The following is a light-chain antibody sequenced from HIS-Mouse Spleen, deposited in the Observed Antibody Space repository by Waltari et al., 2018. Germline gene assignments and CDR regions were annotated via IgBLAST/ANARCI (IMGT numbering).Light chain of an antibody. J-gene: IGLJ1*01. V-gene: IGLV2-14*03. CDR1: SSDVGGYNY. Sequence: QSALTQPASVSGSPGQSITISCTGTSSDVGGYNYVSWYQQHPGKAPKLMIYDVSNRPSGVSNRVSGSKSGNTASLTISGLQAEDEADYYCSSYTSSSTRVFGTGTKVTVL. CDR2: DVS. CDR3: SSYTSSSTRV.